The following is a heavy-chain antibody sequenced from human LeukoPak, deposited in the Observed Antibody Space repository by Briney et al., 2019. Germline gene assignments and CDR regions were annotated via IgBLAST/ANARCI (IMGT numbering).Heavy chain of an antibody. CDR2: ISHSGST. V-gene: IGHV4-34*01. CDR1: GGSFSGYY. Sequence: PSETLSLTCAVYGGSFSGYYWSWIRQPPGKGLEWIGEISHSGSTNYNPSLKSRVTISVDTSKNQFSLKLSSVTAADTAVYYCARVGSGYSSSWLRGWFDPWGQGTLVTVSS. CDR3: ARVGSGYSSSWLRGWFDP. D-gene: IGHD6-13*01. J-gene: IGHJ5*02.